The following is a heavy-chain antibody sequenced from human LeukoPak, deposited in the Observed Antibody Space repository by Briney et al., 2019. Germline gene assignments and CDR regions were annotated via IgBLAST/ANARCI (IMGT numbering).Heavy chain of an antibody. J-gene: IGHJ6*03. V-gene: IGHV1-18*01. CDR1: GYTFTSYG. CDR3: ARDLLTYYYYYMDV. Sequence: ASVKVSCKASGYTFTSYGISRVRRAPGQGLEWVGWISAYNGNTNYAQKLQGRVTMTTDTSTSTAYMELRSLRSDDTAVYYCARDLLTYYYYYMDVWGKGTTVTVSS. CDR2: ISAYNGNT.